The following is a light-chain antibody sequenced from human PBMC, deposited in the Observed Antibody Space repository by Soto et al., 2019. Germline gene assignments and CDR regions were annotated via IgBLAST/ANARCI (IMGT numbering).Light chain of an antibody. CDR1: SSDVGDYNY. CDR3: CSYAGSYTLV. V-gene: IGLV2-11*01. Sequence: QSVLTQPRSVSGSPGQSVTISCTGTSSDVGDYNYVSWYQQYPGKAPKFMIYDVSKRPSGVPDRFSGSKSGNTASLTISGLQAEDEADYYCCSYAGSYTLVFGGGTQLTVL. J-gene: IGLJ2*01. CDR2: DVS.